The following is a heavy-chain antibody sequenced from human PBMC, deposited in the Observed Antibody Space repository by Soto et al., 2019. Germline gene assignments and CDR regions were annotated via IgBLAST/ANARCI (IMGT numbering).Heavy chain of an antibody. Sequence: PSETLSLTCTVSGVSISGYYWSWIRQSPGKGLEYIGYIYYRGSTNYNPSLKSRVTMSVDTSRNQFSLKVNSVTAADTAVYYCARQQLLPFYYALDVWGQGTTVTVSS. V-gene: IGHV4-59*01. CDR2: IYYRGST. D-gene: IGHD6-13*01. CDR1: GVSISGYY. J-gene: IGHJ6*02. CDR3: ARQQLLPFYYALDV.